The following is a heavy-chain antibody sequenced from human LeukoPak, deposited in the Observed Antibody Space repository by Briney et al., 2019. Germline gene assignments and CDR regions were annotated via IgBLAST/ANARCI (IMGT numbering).Heavy chain of an antibody. Sequence: SGPTLVKPTQTLTLTCTFSEFSLSTTGVGVTWVRHPPGKALEWLALIYWNDEKYYSPSLKTRLTITKDTSKRQVVLTMTNMDTVDTATYYCAHDRAGIGFDPWGQGTLVTVSS. CDR2: IYWNDEK. V-gene: IGHV2-5*01. J-gene: IGHJ5*02. D-gene: IGHD3-22*01. CDR1: EFSLSTTGVG. CDR3: AHDRAGIGFDP.